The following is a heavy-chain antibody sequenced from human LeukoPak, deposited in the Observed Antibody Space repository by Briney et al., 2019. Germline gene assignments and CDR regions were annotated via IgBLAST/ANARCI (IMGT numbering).Heavy chain of an antibody. D-gene: IGHD3-9*01. Sequence: GGSLRLSCAASGFTFSSYAMTWVRQSPGKGLEWVSAISASGDSTYYADSVKGRFTISRDNSKNILFLQMKSLRAEDTAVYYCAKQGRDWLRDYYYYMDVWGKGTTVTISS. J-gene: IGHJ6*03. V-gene: IGHV3-23*01. CDR1: GFTFSSYA. CDR2: ISASGDST. CDR3: AKQGRDWLRDYYYYMDV.